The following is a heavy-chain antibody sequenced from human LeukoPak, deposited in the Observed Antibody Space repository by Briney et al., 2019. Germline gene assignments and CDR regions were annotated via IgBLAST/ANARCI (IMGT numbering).Heavy chain of an antibody. Sequence: SETLSLTCTASGGSISSYYWSWIRQPAGKGLEWIGRIYTSGSTNYNPSLKSRVTMSVDASKNQFSLKLSSVTAADTAVYYCARDRNIVVQPGYYYYYMDVWGKGTTVTVCS. CDR2: IYTSGST. V-gene: IGHV4-4*07. J-gene: IGHJ6*03. CDR3: ARDRNIVVQPGYYYYYMDV. CDR1: GGSISSYY. D-gene: IGHD3-22*01.